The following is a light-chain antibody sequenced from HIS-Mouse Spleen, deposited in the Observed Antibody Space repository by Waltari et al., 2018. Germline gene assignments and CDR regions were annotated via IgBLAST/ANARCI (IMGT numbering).Light chain of an antibody. CDR2: AAS. Sequence: DIQLTQSPSFLSASVGDRVTITCRASQGISSYLAWYQQKPGKDPKLLFYAASTLQSGVPSRFSGSGSGTEFTLTISSLQPEDFATYYCQQLNSYPLTFGGGTKVEIK. V-gene: IGKV1-9*01. CDR3: QQLNSYPLT. CDR1: QGISSY. J-gene: IGKJ4*01.